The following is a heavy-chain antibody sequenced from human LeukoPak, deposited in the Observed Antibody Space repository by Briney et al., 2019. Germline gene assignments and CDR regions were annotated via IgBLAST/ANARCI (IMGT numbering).Heavy chain of an antibody. J-gene: IGHJ3*02. V-gene: IGHV3-48*03. CDR1: GFTFSAYE. D-gene: IGHD4-23*01. CDR2: IGSSGSTV. Sequence: GGSLRLPCAASGFTFSAYEMNWVRQAPGKGLEWVSYIGSSGSTVYYADSVKGRFTISRDNAKNSLCMQMESLRDEDTAIYYCARDTLEYSNSPDALDIWGQGTMVTVSS. CDR3: ARDTLEYSNSPDALDI.